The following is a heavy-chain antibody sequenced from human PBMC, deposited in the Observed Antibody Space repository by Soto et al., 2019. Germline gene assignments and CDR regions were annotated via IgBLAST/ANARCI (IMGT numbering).Heavy chain of an antibody. V-gene: IGHV3-23*01. CDR3: AKDLYYYDTSGYFY. CDR1: GFTFSSYA. D-gene: IGHD3-22*01. CDR2: ISGSGGST. Sequence: GGSLRLSCAASGFTFSSYAMSWVRQAPGKGLEWVSAISGSGGSTYYADSVKGRFTISRDNSKNTLYLEMNSLRAEDTAVYYCAKDLYYYDTSGYFYWGQGTLVTVSS. J-gene: IGHJ4*02.